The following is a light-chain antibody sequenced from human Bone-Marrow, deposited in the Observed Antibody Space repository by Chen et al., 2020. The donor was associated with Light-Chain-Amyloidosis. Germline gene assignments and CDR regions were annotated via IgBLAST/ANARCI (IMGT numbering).Light chain of an antibody. Sequence: SYELTQPPSVSVSPGQTARITCSGDDLPTKYAYWYQQKPGQAPGLVIHRDNERPSGISERFSGSSSWTTATLTISGVQAEDEADYHCQSADSSGTYEVIFGGGTKLSVL. CDR1: DLPTKY. J-gene: IGLJ2*01. CDR2: RDN. CDR3: QSADSSGTYEVI. V-gene: IGLV3-25*03.